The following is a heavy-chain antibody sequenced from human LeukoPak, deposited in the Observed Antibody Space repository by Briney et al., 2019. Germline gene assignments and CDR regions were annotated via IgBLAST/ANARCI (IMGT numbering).Heavy chain of an antibody. CDR1: GFTFSSYW. CDR2: IKQDGSEK. Sequence: GGSLRLSCAASGFTFSSYWMSWVRQAPGKGLEWVANIKQDGSEKYYVDSVKGRFTISRDNAKNSLYLQMNSLRAEDTAVYYCARGSGYDPVDYFDYWGQGTLVTVSS. D-gene: IGHD5-12*01. CDR3: ARGSGYDPVDYFDY. V-gene: IGHV3-7*01. J-gene: IGHJ4*02.